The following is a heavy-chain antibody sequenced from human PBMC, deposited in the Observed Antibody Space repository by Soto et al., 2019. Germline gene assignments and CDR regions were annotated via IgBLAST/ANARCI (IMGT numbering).Heavy chain of an antibody. J-gene: IGHJ4*02. D-gene: IGHD4-17*01. CDR2: IGGSDYGT. CDR1: GFTFSDYA. CDR3: AKRGPVASYGDHDC. Sequence: GGSLRLSCAASGFTFSDYAMSWVRQAPGKGLEWVSSIGGSDYGTFYADSVKGRFTISRDNSKNTLFLQLDSLRAEDTAVYYCAKRGPVASYGDHDCWGQGTLVTVSS. V-gene: IGHV3-23*01.